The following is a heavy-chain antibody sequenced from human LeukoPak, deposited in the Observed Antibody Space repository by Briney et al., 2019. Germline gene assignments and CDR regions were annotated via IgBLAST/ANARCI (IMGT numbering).Heavy chain of an antibody. CDR2: INPSGGST. Sequence: ASVKVSCKASGYTFTSYYMHWVRQASGQGLEWMGIINPSGGSTSYAQKFQGRVTMTRDTSTSTVYMELSSLRSEDTAVYHCARDRSGTGYFDLWGRGTLVTVSS. CDR3: ARDRSGTGYFDL. V-gene: IGHV1-46*01. D-gene: IGHD1-1*01. CDR1: GYTFTSYY. J-gene: IGHJ2*01.